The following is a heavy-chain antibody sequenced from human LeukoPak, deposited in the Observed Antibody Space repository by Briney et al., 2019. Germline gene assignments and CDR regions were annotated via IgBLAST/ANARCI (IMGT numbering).Heavy chain of an antibody. CDR3: ARVGGSGSPFSY. CDR2: IRYDGSNK. V-gene: IGHV3-30*02. Sequence: GGSLRLSCAASGFTFSSYGMHWVRQAPGKGLEWVAFIRYDGSNKYYADSVKGRFTISRDNSKNTLYLQMNSLRAEDTAVYYCARVGGSGSPFSYWGQGTLVTVSS. D-gene: IGHD3-10*01. CDR1: GFTFSSYG. J-gene: IGHJ4*02.